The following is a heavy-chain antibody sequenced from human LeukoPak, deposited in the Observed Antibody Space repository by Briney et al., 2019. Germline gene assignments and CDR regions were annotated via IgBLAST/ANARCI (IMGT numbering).Heavy chain of an antibody. V-gene: IGHV4-39*07. CDR1: GGSISSGGYY. CDR3: ARGLLVGNTGYYFDY. J-gene: IGHJ4*02. Sequence: PSQTLSLTCTVSGGSISSGGYYWGWIRQPPGKGLEWIGSIYYSGSTYYNPSLKSRVTLSVDTSTKQFSLKLSSVTAADTAMYYCARGLLVGNTGYYFDYWGQGTLVTVSS. D-gene: IGHD1-26*01. CDR2: IYYSGST.